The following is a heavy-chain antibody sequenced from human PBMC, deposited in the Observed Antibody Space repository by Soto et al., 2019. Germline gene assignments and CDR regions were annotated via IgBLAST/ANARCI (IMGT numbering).Heavy chain of an antibody. CDR2: ISYDGSNK. D-gene: IGHD3-3*01. J-gene: IGHJ4*02. CDR3: ARDLGYDFWSGYRDY. CDR1: GFTFSSYA. V-gene: IGHV3-30-3*01. Sequence: GGSLRLSCAASGFTFSSYAMHWVRQAPGKGLEWVAVISYDGSNKYYADSVKGRFTISRDNSKNTLYLQMNSLRAEDTAVYYCARDLGYDFWSGYRDYWGQGTLVTVSS.